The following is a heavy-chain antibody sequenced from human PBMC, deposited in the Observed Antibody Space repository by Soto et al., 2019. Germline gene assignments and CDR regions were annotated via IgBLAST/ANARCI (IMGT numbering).Heavy chain of an antibody. Sequence: PSETLSLTCTVSNGSINNPIYYWGWIRQPPGKGLEWIGSIYHTGNTYYNPSLQGRVTISADASKNQFSLKLSSVTAADTAVYYCASLAPQRGYFDYWGQGTLVTVSS. D-gene: IGHD1-1*01. CDR2: IYHTGNT. J-gene: IGHJ4*02. CDR1: NGSINNPIYY. V-gene: IGHV4-39*07. CDR3: ASLAPQRGYFDY.